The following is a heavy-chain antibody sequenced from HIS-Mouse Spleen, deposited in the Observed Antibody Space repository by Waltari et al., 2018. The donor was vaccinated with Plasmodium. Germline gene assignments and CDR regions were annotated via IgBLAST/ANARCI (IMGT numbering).Heavy chain of an antibody. J-gene: IGHJ5*02. Sequence: QVQLQQWGAGLLKPPATLSPTCAVYGGSFCGYYWSRIRPPPGKGMEWSGDINHSGSTTSHPALTSRVTISVETSKNQFSLKRSTGRSADTAVYCCARADYGVTGGFDRWGQGALVSVSS. CDR3: ARADYGVTGGFDR. V-gene: IGHV4-34*01. CDR2: INHSGST. CDR1: GGSFCGYY. D-gene: IGHD4-17*01.